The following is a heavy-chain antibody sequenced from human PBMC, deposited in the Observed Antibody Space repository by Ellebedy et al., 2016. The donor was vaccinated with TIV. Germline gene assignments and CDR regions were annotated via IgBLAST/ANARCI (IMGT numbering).Heavy chain of an antibody. Sequence: SQTLSFTCAISGDTVSSNSATWSWIRRSPSRGLEWLGRTYYRSKWYNDYAVSVKGRISIKPNTSKNQFSLQLNSVTPEDTAVYYCARALDWDTSSEYWGQGILVTVSS. CDR2: TYYRSKWYN. CDR1: GDTVSSNSAT. D-gene: IGHD3-3*01. CDR3: ARALDWDTSSEY. J-gene: IGHJ4*02. V-gene: IGHV6-1*01.